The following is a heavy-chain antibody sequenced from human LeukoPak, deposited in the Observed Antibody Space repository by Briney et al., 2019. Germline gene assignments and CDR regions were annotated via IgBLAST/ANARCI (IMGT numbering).Heavy chain of an antibody. CDR2: IYSGGST. Sequence: PGGSLRLSCAASGFTVSSNYMSWVRQAPAKGLEWVSVIYSGGSTYYADSVKRRFTISRDNSKNTLYLQMNSLRAEDTAVYYCARLGRHDAFDIWGQGTMVTVSS. V-gene: IGHV3-53*01. CDR3: ARLGRHDAFDI. CDR1: GFTVSSNY. J-gene: IGHJ3*02.